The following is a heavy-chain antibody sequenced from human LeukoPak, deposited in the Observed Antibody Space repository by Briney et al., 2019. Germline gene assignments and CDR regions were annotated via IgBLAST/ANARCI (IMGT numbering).Heavy chain of an antibody. J-gene: IGHJ4*02. V-gene: IGHV3-23*01. CDR1: GFTFSSYA. CDR3: AKASGGYDSSGYFYYFDY. CDR2: ISGSGGST. D-gene: IGHD3-22*01. Sequence: PGGSLRLSCAASGFTFSSYAMSWVRQAPGKGLEWVSAISGSGGSTYYADSVKGRFTISRDNSKNTLYLQMNSLRAEHTAVYYCAKASGGYDSSGYFYYFDYWGQGTLVTVSS.